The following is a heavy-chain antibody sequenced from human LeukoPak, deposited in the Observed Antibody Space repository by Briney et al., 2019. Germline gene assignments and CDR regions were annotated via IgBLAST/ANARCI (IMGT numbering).Heavy chain of an antibody. CDR2: ISVFIGNT. CDR3: AELGITMIGGV. Sequence: ASVKVSCKASGYSFRSYGFSWVRQAPGQGLEWIGWISVFIGNTEYAQSFQGRLTMTTDTSTTTAYMELNSLRAEDTAVYYCAELGITMIGGVWGKGTTVTISS. J-gene: IGHJ6*04. CDR1: GYSFRSYG. D-gene: IGHD3-10*02. V-gene: IGHV1-18*01.